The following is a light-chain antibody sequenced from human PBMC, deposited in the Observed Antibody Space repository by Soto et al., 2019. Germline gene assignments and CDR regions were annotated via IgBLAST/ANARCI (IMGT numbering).Light chain of an antibody. Sequence: QSALTQPASVSGSPGQSITVSCTGTSSDIGAYNYVSWCQQHPGKAPKLMIYDVTYRPSGVSNRFSGSKSGNTASLTISGLQAEDEADYYCGSSRSRNTLFVFGTGTKLTVL. J-gene: IGLJ1*01. CDR3: GSSRSRNTLFV. CDR2: DVT. CDR1: SSDIGAYNY. V-gene: IGLV2-14*03.